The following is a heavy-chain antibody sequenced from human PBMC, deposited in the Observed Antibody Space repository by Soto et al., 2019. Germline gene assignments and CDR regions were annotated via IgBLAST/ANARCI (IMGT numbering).Heavy chain of an antibody. V-gene: IGHV3-9*01. D-gene: IGHD6-25*01. CDR3: ARDMYFITAAGGGIDD. Sequence: EVQLVESGGGLVQPGRSLRLSCAASGFTFDDNAMHWVRQSPGKGLEWVSGISWNSGTIAYADSVKGRITISRDNAKNSLYLQMNRLRAEDTALYYCARDMYFITAAGGGIDDWGQGNLVTVSS. CDR2: ISWNSGTI. J-gene: IGHJ4*02. CDR1: GFTFDDNA.